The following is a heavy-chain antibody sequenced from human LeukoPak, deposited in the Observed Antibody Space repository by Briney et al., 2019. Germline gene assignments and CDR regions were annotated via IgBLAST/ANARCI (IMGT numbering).Heavy chain of an antibody. CDR3: AREPKSSSWDRDAFDI. Sequence: SETLSLTCTVSGGSISSYYWSWIRQPPGKGLEWIGYIYYSGSTNYNPSLKSRVPISVDTSKNQFSLKLSSVTAADTAVYYCAREPKSSSWDRDAFDIWGQGTMVTVSS. D-gene: IGHD6-13*01. CDR1: GGSISSYY. V-gene: IGHV4-59*01. J-gene: IGHJ3*02. CDR2: IYYSGST.